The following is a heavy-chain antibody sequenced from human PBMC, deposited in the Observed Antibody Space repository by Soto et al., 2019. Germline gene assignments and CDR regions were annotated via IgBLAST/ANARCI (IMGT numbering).Heavy chain of an antibody. Sequence: EVQLVESGGGLVQPGGSLRLSCAASRFTFSNYSMNWVRQAPGKGLEWVSYVSSSSSTIYYADSVKGRFTISRDNAKNSLYLQMSILRNEDTAVDDCAPSTSGELWVPFDYWAQGTLVTVSP. V-gene: IGHV3-48*02. D-gene: IGHD3-10*01. J-gene: IGHJ4*02. CDR3: APSTSGELWVPFDY. CDR2: VSSSSSTI. CDR1: RFTFSNYS.